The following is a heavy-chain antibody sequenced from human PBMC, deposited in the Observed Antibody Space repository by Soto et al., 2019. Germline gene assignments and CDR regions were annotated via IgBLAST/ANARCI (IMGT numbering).Heavy chain of an antibody. V-gene: IGHV3-48*01. CDR3: ARVRGYCSTTTCTVGEGFDI. Sequence: EVQLEESGGGLVQPGGSLRLSCAASGFTFSSYSMTWVRQAPGRGLEWLSYITSSSTTIYYADSLKGRFTISRDNAKNSLYLQMNTLRAEDTSVYYCARVRGYCSTTTCTVGEGFDIWGQGTMVTVSS. CDR1: GFTFSSYS. J-gene: IGHJ3*02. CDR2: ITSSSTTI. D-gene: IGHD2-2*01.